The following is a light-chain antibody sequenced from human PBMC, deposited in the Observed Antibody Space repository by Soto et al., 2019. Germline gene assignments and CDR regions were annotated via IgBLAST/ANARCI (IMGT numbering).Light chain of an antibody. CDR2: GAS. V-gene: IGKV3-20*01. CDR3: QQYGSSLTT. Sequence: EFVLPQSPGTLSLSPGERATLSCSSSQSLSSSYLAWYQQKPGQAPRLLIYGASSRATGIPDRFSGSGSGTDFTLTISRLETEDFAFYYCQQYGSSLTTFGQGTRLEIK. J-gene: IGKJ5*01. CDR1: QSLSSSY.